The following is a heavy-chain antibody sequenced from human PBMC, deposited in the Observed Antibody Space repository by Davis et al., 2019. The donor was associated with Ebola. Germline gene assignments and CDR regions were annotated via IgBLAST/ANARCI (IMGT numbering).Heavy chain of an antibody. CDR2: TFYRSKWFV. Sequence: SQTLSLTCAISGDSVSSHTAAWNWTRQSPSRGLEWLGRTFYRSKWFVDYAVSVKSRMTINSDTSKNQFSLQLSSVTPEDTAVYYCARDPPYDQGYDYWGQGILVTVSS. D-gene: IGHD3-22*01. V-gene: IGHV6-1*01. CDR3: ARDPPYDQGYDY. J-gene: IGHJ4*02. CDR1: GDSVSSHTAA.